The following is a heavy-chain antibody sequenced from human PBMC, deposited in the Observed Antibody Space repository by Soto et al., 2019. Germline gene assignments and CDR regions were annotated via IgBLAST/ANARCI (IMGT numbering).Heavy chain of an antibody. Sequence: SETLSLTCAVSGGTIRSSNYYWAWIRQPPGKGLEWIGSIDYSGSTYYNPSLKSRVTISVDTSKNHFSLKLGSVTAADTALYYCSRRAPEGFDPWGQGTLVTVSS. CDR2: IDYSGST. CDR1: GGTIRSSNYY. CDR3: SRRAPEGFDP. J-gene: IGHJ5*02. V-gene: IGHV4-39*02.